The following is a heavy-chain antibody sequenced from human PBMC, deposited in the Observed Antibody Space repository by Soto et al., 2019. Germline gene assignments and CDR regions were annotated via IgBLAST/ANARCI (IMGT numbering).Heavy chain of an antibody. D-gene: IGHD6-19*01. CDR2: INAGNGNT. CDR1: GYTFTSYA. Sequence: GASVKVSCKASGYTFTSYAMHWVRQAPGQRLEWMGWINAGNGNTKYSQKFQGRVTITRDTSASTAYMELSSLRSEDTAVYYCARACCSSSGWDPILYWGQGTLVTVSS. J-gene: IGHJ4*02. V-gene: IGHV1-3*01. CDR3: ARACCSSSGWDPILY.